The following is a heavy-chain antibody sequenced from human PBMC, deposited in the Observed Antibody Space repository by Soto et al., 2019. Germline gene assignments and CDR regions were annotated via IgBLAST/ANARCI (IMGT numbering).Heavy chain of an antibody. J-gene: IGHJ4*02. CDR2: IYQSGST. CDR1: GAPITSGAYS. Sequence: LSITCTVSGAPITSGAYSWSWILQPPGKGLEWIGFIYQSGSTHYNPSLKSRVTISVDRSKNHFSLQLTSLTAADTAVYYCAREDFWSGYYSSGLVHWGQGTLVTVSS. CDR3: AREDFWSGYYSSGLVH. D-gene: IGHD3-3*01. V-gene: IGHV4-30-2*01.